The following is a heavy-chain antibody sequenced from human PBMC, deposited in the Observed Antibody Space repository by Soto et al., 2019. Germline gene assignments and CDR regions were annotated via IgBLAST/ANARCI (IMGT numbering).Heavy chain of an antibody. V-gene: IGHV1-2*04. CDR2: INPNSGGT. J-gene: IGHJ4*02. CDR1: GYTFTGYY. CDR3: ARGGDIVVVPAAPIDY. D-gene: IGHD2-2*01. Sequence: ASVKVSCKASGYTFTGYYMHWVRQAPGQGLEWMGWINPNSGGTNYAQKFQGWVTMTRDTSISTAYMELSRLRSDDTAVFYCARGGDIVVVPAAPIDYWGKGTLVTVPS.